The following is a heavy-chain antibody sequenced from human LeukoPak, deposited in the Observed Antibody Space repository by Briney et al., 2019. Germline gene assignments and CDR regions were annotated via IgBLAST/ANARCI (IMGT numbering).Heavy chain of an antibody. CDR2: IYTSGST. Sequence: PSETLSLTCTVSGGSISSYYWSWIRQPAGKGLEWIGRIYTSGSTNYNPSLKSRVTMSVDTSKNQFSLKLSSVTAADTAVYYCARGRSSSWYYNWFDPWGQGTLVTVSS. CDR3: ARGRSSSWYYNWFDP. CDR1: GGSISSYY. D-gene: IGHD6-13*01. V-gene: IGHV4-4*07. J-gene: IGHJ5*02.